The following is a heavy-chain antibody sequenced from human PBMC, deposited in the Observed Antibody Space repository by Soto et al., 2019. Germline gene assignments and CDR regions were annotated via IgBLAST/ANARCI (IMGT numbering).Heavy chain of an antibody. V-gene: IGHV3-74*01. J-gene: IGHJ4*02. Sequence: GGSLRLSCAASGFTFSNYWMHLVRQAPGMGLVWVSHINPDGSGTTYADSVKGRFTISRDNAKNTLYLQMNSLRAEDTAVYYCARDYWTYADYWGQGTLVTVSS. CDR2: INPDGSGT. CDR1: GFTFSNYW. CDR3: ARDYWTYADY. D-gene: IGHD1-1*01.